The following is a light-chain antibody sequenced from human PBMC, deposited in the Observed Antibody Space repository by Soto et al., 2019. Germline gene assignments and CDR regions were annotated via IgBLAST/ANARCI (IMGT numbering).Light chain of an antibody. CDR3: CSYAGSIV. J-gene: IGLJ1*01. CDR2: EVS. CDR1: SSDVGSYNL. Sequence: QSVLTQPASVSGSPGQSITISCTGTSSDVGSYNLVSWYQQHPGKAPKLMIYEVSKRPSGVSNRFSGSKSGNTASLTTSGLQAEDEADYYCCSYAGSIVFGIGTKVTVL. V-gene: IGLV2-23*02.